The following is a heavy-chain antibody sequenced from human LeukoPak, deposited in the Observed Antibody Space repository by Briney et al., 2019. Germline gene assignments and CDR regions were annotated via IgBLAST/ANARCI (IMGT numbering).Heavy chain of an antibody. J-gene: IGHJ3*02. CDR3: ARASATAGAFDI. CDR2: IYSGGST. CDR1: GFIFSRYG. Sequence: GGSLRLSCAASGFIFSRYGIHWVRQAPGKGLEWVSVIYSGGSTYYADSVKGRFTISRDNSKNTLYLQMNGLRAEDTAVYYCARASATAGAFDIWGQGTMVTVSS. V-gene: IGHV3-53*01.